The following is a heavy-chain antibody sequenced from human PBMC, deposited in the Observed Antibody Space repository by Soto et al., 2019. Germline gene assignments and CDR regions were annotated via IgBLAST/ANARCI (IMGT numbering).Heavy chain of an antibody. CDR1: GYTFTTKT. V-gene: IGHV1-3*01. CDR2: ITAGNGNT. Sequence: ASVKVSCKTSGYTFTTKTIHWVRQAPGQRLEWVGWITAGNGNTKYSLSIQGRVTITRDTSASTAYMELSSLRSEDTAVYYCARLDYDFWGQGTLVTVSS. CDR3: ARLDYDF. J-gene: IGHJ4*02.